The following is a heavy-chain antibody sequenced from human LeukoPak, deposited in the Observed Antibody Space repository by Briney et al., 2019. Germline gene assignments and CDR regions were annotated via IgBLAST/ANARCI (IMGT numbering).Heavy chain of an antibody. D-gene: IGHD3-16*02. CDR2: ISSSSSYI. CDR3: ARAPRYTFGGVIADY. V-gene: IGHV3-21*01. CDR1: GFTFSSYS. J-gene: IGHJ4*02. Sequence: PGGSLRLSCAASGFTFSSYSMNWVRQAPGKGLEWVSSISSSSSYIYYADSVKGRFTISRDNAKNSLYLQMNSLRAEDTAVYYCARAPRYTFGGVIADYWGQATLVTVSS.